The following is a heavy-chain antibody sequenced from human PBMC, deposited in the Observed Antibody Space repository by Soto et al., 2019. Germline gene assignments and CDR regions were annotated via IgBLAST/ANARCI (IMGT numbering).Heavy chain of an antibody. D-gene: IGHD2-15*01. V-gene: IGHV3-23*01. Sequence: EVQLLESGGGLVQPGGSLRLSCVASGLTFSSYAMSWVRQGPGKGLEWVSVISSGGGSTYYADSVKGRFTISRDNSKNTFYLRMNNLRADDTAVYFCAKYWQEVSGFGMDVWGRGTTVTVSS. J-gene: IGHJ6*01. CDR2: ISSGGGST. CDR3: AKYWQEVSGFGMDV. CDR1: GLTFSSYA.